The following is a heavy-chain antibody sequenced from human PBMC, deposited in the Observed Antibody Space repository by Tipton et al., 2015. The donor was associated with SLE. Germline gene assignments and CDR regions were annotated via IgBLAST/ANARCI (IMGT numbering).Heavy chain of an antibody. V-gene: IGHV4-30-2*01. CDR2: IYHRGST. J-gene: IGHJ6*02. Sequence: TLSLTCAVSGGSISSGGTSWSWIRQPPGKGLEWIGYIYHRGSTLYSPSLKSRITISADRSKNQFSLKVYSVTAADTAVYYCARGSWEYGTFVAMDVWGQGTTVTVSS. D-gene: IGHD1-26*01. CDR3: ARGSWEYGTFVAMDV. CDR1: GGSISSGGTS.